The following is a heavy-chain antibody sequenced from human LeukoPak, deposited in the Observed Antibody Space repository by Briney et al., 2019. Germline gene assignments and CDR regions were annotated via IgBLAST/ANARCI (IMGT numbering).Heavy chain of an antibody. CDR3: LVHETLIVVRPLDY. V-gene: IGHV3-74*01. CDR1: GLTSSSYW. D-gene: IGHD3-22*01. CDR2: IDPDGTST. Sequence: GGSLRLSCAASGLTSSSYWMHWVRQDPGEGPVWVSRIDPDGTSTSYADSVKGRFTISRDNAKNTLYLQMNSLRAEDAAVYYCLVHETLIVVRPLDYWGQGTVVTVSS. J-gene: IGHJ4*02.